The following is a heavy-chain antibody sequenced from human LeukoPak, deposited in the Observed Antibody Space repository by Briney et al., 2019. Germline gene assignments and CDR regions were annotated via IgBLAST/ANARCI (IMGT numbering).Heavy chain of an antibody. CDR3: ARQGGYIAPLAL. V-gene: IGHV4-59*08. D-gene: IGHD6-13*01. CDR2: ISYSGNT. J-gene: IGHJ4*02. CDR1: GGSISSYY. Sequence: PSETLFLTCTVSGGSISSYYWSWVRQPPGKGLEWIGYISYSGNTNYNPSLKSRVTISVDTSKNQFSLRLSSVTAADTAVYYCARQGGYIAPLALWGQGTLVTVSS.